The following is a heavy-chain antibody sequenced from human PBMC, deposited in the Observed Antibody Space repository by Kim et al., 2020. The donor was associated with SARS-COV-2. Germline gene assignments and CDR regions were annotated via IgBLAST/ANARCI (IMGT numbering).Heavy chain of an antibody. D-gene: IGHD3-22*01. CDR2: INHSGST. Sequence: SETLSLTCAVYGGSFSGYYWSWIRQPPGKGLEWIGEINHSGSTNYNPSLKSRVTISVDTSKNQFSLKLSSVTAADTAVYYCALLSGHYYDSSGYYGPPDYWGQGTLVTVSS. CDR3: ALLSGHYYDSSGYYGPPDY. V-gene: IGHV4-34*01. CDR1: GGSFSGYY. J-gene: IGHJ4*02.